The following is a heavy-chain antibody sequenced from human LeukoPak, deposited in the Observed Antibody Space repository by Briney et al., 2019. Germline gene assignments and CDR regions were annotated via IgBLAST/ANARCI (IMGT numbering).Heavy chain of an antibody. CDR2: IYYSGST. V-gene: IGHV4-59*01. CDR1: GGSISSYY. CDR3: ARGYSYGYHYYYYMDV. D-gene: IGHD5-18*01. Sequence: SETLSLTCTASGGSISSYYWSWIRQPPGKGLEWIGYIYYSGSTNYNPSLKSRVTISVDTSKNQFSLKLSSVTAADTAVYYCARGYSYGYHYYYYMDVWGKGTTVTVSS. J-gene: IGHJ6*03.